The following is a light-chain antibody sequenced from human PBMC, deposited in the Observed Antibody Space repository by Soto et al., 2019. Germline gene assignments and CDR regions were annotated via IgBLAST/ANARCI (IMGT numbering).Light chain of an antibody. V-gene: IGKV1-39*01. J-gene: IGKJ1*01. CDR1: QTITTY. CDR2: TVS. CDR3: QQSYTTSWT. Sequence: DIQMTQPPSSLSASVGAMVTTTCRANQTITTYLNWYQQKPGKAHKPLVYTVSNLHNGVPSRFSGGASGTDFTLTISSLQPEDCATYYCQQSYTTSWTFGQGTKVAIK.